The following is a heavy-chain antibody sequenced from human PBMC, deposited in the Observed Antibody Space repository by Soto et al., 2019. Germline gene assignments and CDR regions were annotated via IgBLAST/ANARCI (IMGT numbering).Heavy chain of an antibody. V-gene: IGHV3-11*04. CDR1: GFTFSDYY. D-gene: IGHD5-12*01. CDR2: ISSSGSTI. Sequence: GGSLRLSCAASGFTFSDYYMSWIRQAPGKGLEWVSYISSSGSTIYYADSVKGRFTISRDNAKNSLYLQMNSLRAEDTAVYYCARIRVDIVAAAHYHYGMDVWGQGTTVTVSS. J-gene: IGHJ6*02. CDR3: ARIRVDIVAAAHYHYGMDV.